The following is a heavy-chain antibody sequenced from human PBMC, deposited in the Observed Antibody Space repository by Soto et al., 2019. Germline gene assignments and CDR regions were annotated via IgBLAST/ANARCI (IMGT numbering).Heavy chain of an antibody. CDR2: ISAYNGNT. CDR1: GYTFTSYG. J-gene: IGHJ6*02. CDR3: ARFSGGSYNTYYFYYGMDV. Sequence: SVKVSCEASGYTFTSYGISWVRQAPGQGLDWMGWISAYNGNTKYAQDLQGRVTMTTDTSTSTAYMELRSLRSDDTAVYYCARFSGGSYNTYYFYYGMDVWGQGTTVTVSS. D-gene: IGHD2-15*01. V-gene: IGHV1-18*01.